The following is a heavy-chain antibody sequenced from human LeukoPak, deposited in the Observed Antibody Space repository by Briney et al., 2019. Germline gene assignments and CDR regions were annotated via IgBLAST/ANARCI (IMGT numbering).Heavy chain of an antibody. J-gene: IGHJ4*02. CDR3: APSDVYYLDY. CDR2: INPNSGGT. Sequence: ASVKVSCKASGYTFTGYSMHWVRQAPGQGLEWMGWINPNSGGTNYAQKFQGRVTMTRDTSISTAYMELRRLRPGDTAIYYCAPSDVYYLDYWGQGTLVTVSS. V-gene: IGHV1-2*02. D-gene: IGHD3-10*02. CDR1: GYTFTGYS.